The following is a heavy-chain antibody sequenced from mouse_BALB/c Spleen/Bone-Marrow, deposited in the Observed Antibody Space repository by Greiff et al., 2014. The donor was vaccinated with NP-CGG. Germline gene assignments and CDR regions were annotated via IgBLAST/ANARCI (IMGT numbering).Heavy chain of an antibody. V-gene: IGHV1-7*01. J-gene: IGHJ3*01. CDR3: TRRAYGGSYGFAY. CDR2: INPSTGYT. Sequence: QVQLPQSGAELAKPGASVKMSCKASGYTFTNYWVPWGKKRPGQGLGWIGYINPSTGYTEYNQKFKDKATLTADKSSSTAYMQLSSLTSEDSSVFYCTRRAYGGSYGFAYWGQGTLVTVSA. CDR1: GYTFTNYW. D-gene: IGHD1-1*01.